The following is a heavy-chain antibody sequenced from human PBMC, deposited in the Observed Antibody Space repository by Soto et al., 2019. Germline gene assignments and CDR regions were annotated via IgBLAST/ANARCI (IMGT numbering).Heavy chain of an antibody. CDR2: IYPGDSDT. Sequence: GESLKISCKGSGYSFTSYWIGWVRQMPGKGLEWMGIIYPGDSDTRYSPSFQGQVTISADKSISTAYLQWSSLKASDTAMYYCARRGERYCSGGSCYHYWGQGTLVTVSS. J-gene: IGHJ4*01. CDR3: ARRGERYCSGGSCYHY. D-gene: IGHD2-15*01. CDR1: GYSFTSYW. V-gene: IGHV5-51*01.